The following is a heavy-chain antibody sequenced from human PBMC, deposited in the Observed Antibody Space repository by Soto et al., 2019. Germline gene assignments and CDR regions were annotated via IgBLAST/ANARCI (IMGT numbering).Heavy chain of an antibody. V-gene: IGHV4-30-4*01. CDR1: GVSINSGDYY. Sequence: PSETLSLTCTVSGVSINSGDYYWSWIRQPPGKGLEWIGYIYYSGSTYYNPSLKCRATLSLDTSKNQFSLKLTSVTAADTAVFYCARCPPDRFDTWGPGTLVTVSS. J-gene: IGHJ5*02. CDR3: ARCPPDRFDT. CDR2: IYYSGST.